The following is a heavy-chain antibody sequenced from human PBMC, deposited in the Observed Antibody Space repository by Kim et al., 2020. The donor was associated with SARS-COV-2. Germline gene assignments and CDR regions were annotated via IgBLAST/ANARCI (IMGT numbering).Heavy chain of an antibody. D-gene: IGHD3-10*01. CDR2: ISSSSSYI. J-gene: IGHJ4*02. V-gene: IGHV3-21*01. CDR1: GFTFSSYS. Sequence: GGSLRLSCAASGFTFSSYSMNWVRQAPGKGLEWVSSISSSSSYIYYADSVKGRFTISRDNAKNSLYLQMNSLRAEDTAVYYCARSPRGGVLWFGELSGFDYWSQGTLVTVSS. CDR3: ARSPRGGVLWFGELSGFDY.